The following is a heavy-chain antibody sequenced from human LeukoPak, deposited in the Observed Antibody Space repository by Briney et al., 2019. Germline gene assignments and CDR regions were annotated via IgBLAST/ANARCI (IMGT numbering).Heavy chain of an antibody. Sequence: ASVKVSCKASGYTFTSYDINWVRQAPGQGLEWMGWMNPNSGNTGYAQKFQGRVTMTRNTSISTAYMELSSLRSEDTAVYYCAKVPREGGSSWFITFDYWGQGTLVTVSS. CDR3: AKVPREGGSSWFITFDY. V-gene: IGHV1-8*01. D-gene: IGHD6-13*01. J-gene: IGHJ4*02. CDR1: GYTFTSYD. CDR2: MNPNSGNT.